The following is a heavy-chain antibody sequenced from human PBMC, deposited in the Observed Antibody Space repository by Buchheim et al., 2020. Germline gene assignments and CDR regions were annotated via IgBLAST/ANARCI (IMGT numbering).Heavy chain of an antibody. V-gene: IGHV4-39*01. CDR1: GGSISGSSSY. CDR3: ATSNWFDP. CDR2: IYLSGCT. J-gene: IGHJ5*01. Sequence: QLQLQESGPGLVKPSETLSLTCSVSGGSISGSSSYWGSVRQPPGRGLEWIGSIYLSGCTSYNPSLKSRVTISVDTSRNQFSLKMSYVTAADTAVYYCATSNWFDPWGQGTL.